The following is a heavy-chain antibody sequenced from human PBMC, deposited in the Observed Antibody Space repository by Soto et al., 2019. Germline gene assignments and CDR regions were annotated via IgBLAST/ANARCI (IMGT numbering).Heavy chain of an antibody. V-gene: IGHV4-34*01. CDR2: INHSGST. D-gene: IGHD3-10*01. J-gene: IGHJ5*02. CDR1: GGSFSGYY. Sequence: QVQLQQWGAGLLKPSETLSLTCAVYGGSFSGYYWSWIRQPPGKGLEWIGEINHSGSTNYNPSLKSRGTISVDTSKNQFSLKLSSVTAADTAVYYCATCGSSGYYGSGSYSWFDPWGQGTLVTVSS. CDR3: ATCGSSGYYGSGSYSWFDP.